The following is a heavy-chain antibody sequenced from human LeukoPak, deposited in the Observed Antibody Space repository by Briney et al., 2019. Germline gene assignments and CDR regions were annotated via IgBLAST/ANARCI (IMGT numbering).Heavy chain of an antibody. Sequence: GGSLRLSCAASGFTFSSYAMSWVRQAPGKGLEWVSSISSSSSYIYYADSVKGRFTISRDNAKNSLYLQMNSLRAEDTAVYYCARGYYDSSGYLYWGQGTLVTVSS. V-gene: IGHV3-21*01. D-gene: IGHD3-22*01. J-gene: IGHJ4*02. CDR2: ISSSSSYI. CDR3: ARGYYDSSGYLY. CDR1: GFTFSSYA.